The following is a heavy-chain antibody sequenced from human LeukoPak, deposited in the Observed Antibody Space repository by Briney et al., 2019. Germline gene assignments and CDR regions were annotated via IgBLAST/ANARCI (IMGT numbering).Heavy chain of an antibody. Sequence: GASVKVSYKASGYSFTSNVISWVRQAPGQGLEWMGWISAYNGNTNYAQKLQGRVTMTTDTSTSTAYMELRSLRSDDTAVYYCARFGLGKHIEVAGIPFDIWGQGTMVTVSS. V-gene: IGHV1-18*01. CDR1: GYSFTSNV. J-gene: IGHJ3*02. CDR2: ISAYNGNT. CDR3: ARFGLGKHIEVAGIPFDI. D-gene: IGHD6-19*01.